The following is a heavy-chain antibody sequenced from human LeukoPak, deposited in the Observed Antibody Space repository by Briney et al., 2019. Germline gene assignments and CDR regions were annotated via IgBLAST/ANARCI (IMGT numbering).Heavy chain of an antibody. Sequence: GGSLRLSCAASGFTFSSYGMHWVRQAPGKGLEWVAVTSYDGSHTYYADSVKGRFIISRDNSKNTVYLQMNSLRVEDTAVYYCAKAPPPDYYDSDGAFDIWGQGTMVTVSS. D-gene: IGHD3-22*01. V-gene: IGHV3-30*19. J-gene: IGHJ3*02. CDR1: GFTFSSYG. CDR3: AKAPPPDYYDSDGAFDI. CDR2: TSYDGSHT.